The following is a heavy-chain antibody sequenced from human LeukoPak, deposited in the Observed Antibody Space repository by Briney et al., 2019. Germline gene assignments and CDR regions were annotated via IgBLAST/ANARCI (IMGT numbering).Heavy chain of an antibody. CDR3: AELGITMIGGV. Sequence: PGGSLRLSCTASGFAFRSHAMHWVRQAPGKGLEWVSYISSSGSTIYYADSVKGRFTISRDNAKNSLYLQMNSLRAEDTAVYYCAELGITMIGGVWGKGTTVTISS. CDR1: GFAFRSHA. D-gene: IGHD3-10*02. V-gene: IGHV3-48*03. CDR2: ISSSGSTI. J-gene: IGHJ6*04.